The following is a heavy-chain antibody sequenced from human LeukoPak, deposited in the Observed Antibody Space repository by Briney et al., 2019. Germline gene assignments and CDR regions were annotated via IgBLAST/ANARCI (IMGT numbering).Heavy chain of an antibody. D-gene: IGHD5-18*01. V-gene: IGHV4-4*02. J-gene: IGHJ4*02. CDR3: AKDPHTAIGN. CDR1: GGSISSSNW. Sequence: KTSETLSLTCAVSGGSISSSNWWSWVRQPPGKGLEWVGEVYHSGSTNYNPSLKSRVTISVDKSKNQFSLRLSSVTAADTAVYYCAKDPHTAIGNWGQGSLVTVSS. CDR2: VYHSGST.